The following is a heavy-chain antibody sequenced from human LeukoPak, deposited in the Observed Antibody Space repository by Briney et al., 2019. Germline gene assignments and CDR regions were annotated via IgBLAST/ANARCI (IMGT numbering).Heavy chain of an antibody. CDR2: INPNSGGT. J-gene: IGHJ4*02. V-gene: IGHV1-2*06. Sequence: GASVKVSCKASGYTFTGYYMHWVRQAPGQGLEWMGRINPNSGGTNYAQKFQGRVTMTRDTSISTAYMELSRLRSDDTAVYYCAREHYDSSGSDHHFDYWGQGTLVTVSS. CDR1: GYTFTGYY. CDR3: AREHYDSSGSDHHFDY. D-gene: IGHD3-22*01.